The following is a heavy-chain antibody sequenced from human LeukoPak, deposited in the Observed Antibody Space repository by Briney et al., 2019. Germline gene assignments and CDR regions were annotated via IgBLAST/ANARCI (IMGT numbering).Heavy chain of an antibody. CDR1: GYTFTGYY. Sequence: ASVKVSCKASGYTFTGYYMHWVRQAPGQGLEGMGWIKPNNGGTNYAQKFQGRVTMTRDTSIITAYMELSRLRSDDTAVYYCARARGDIVVVPAAIWFDPWGQGTLVTVSS. J-gene: IGHJ5*02. CDR3: ARARGDIVVVPAAIWFDP. V-gene: IGHV1-2*02. D-gene: IGHD2-2*01. CDR2: IKPNNGGT.